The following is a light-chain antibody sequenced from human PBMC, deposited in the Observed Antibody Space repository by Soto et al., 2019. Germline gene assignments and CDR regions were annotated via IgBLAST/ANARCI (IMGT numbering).Light chain of an antibody. V-gene: IGLV1-40*01. Sequence: QSVLTQPPSVSGAPGQRVTISCTGSSSNIGAGYDVQWYQQLPGTAPKLLIYGNTNRPSGVPDRFFGSKSGTSASLAITGLQAEDEADYYCQSYDSSLSGVIFGGGTKLTVL. CDR2: GNT. CDR1: SSNIGAGYD. J-gene: IGLJ2*01. CDR3: QSYDSSLSGVI.